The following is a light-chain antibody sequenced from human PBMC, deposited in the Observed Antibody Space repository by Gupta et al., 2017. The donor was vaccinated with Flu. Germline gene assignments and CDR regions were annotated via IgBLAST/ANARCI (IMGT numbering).Light chain of an antibody. J-gene: IGKJ3*01. CDR3: QQRKSWPPAFT. V-gene: IGKV3-11*01. Sequence: EIVLTQSPATLSWSPGESATLSCRSSQSVGTYLTWYQQKPGQAPRLLIFDASKRAPGIPARFSGTGSGTAFTLTISSLEPEDVAVYYCQQRKSWPPAFTFGPGTKVDIK. CDR2: DAS. CDR1: QSVGTY.